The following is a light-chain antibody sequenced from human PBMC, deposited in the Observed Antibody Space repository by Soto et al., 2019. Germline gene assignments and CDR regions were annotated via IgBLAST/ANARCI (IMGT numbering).Light chain of an antibody. CDR3: QQRSNWPLT. CDR2: DAS. V-gene: IGKV3-11*01. J-gene: IGKJ5*01. Sequence: EIVMTQSPATLSVSPGERATLSCRTSQSVSSNVAWYQQKPGQAPRLLIYDASSRATGIPARFSGTGSGTDFTLTIGSLEPEDFAVYYCQQRSNWPLTFGQGTRLEIK. CDR1: QSVSSN.